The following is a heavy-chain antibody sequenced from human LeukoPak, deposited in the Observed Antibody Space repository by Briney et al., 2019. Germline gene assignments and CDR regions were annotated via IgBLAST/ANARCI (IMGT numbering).Heavy chain of an antibody. CDR2: IKSKIDGGTT. J-gene: IGHJ5*02. D-gene: IGHD3-9*01. Sequence: GGSLRLSCAASGFTFSGYSMNWVRQAPGKGLEWVGRIKSKIDGGTTDYAVPVKGRFTISRDDSQNTLFLRMSSLKTEDTAVYYCTTDRRHDILTGYYRGWFDPWGQGILVTVSS. CDR1: GFTFSGYS. CDR3: TTDRRHDILTGYYRGWFDP. V-gene: IGHV3-15*01.